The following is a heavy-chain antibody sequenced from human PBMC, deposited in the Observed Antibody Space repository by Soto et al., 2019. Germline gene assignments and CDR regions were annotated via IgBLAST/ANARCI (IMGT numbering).Heavy chain of an antibody. CDR1: GGSFSGYY. CDR3: ARVGGPWVLRYFDSYGWFDP. V-gene: IGHV4-34*01. D-gene: IGHD3-9*01. Sequence: QVQLQQWGAGLLKPSETLSLTCAVYGGSFSGYYWSWIRQPPGKGLEWIGEIYHSGSTNYNPSLKSRVTISVDTSKNQFSLKLSSVTAADTAVYYCARVGGPWVLRYFDSYGWFDPWGQGTLVTVSS. CDR2: IYHSGST. J-gene: IGHJ5*02.